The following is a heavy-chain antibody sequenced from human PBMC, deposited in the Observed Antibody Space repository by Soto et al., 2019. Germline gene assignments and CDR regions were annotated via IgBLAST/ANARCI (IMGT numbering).Heavy chain of an antibody. V-gene: IGHV3-15*07. J-gene: IGHJ4*02. D-gene: IGHD3-22*01. Sequence: ESGGGLVKPGGSLRLSCAASGFTFSNAWMNWVRQAPGKGLEWVGRIKSKTDGGTTDYAAPAKGRFTISRDDSKNTLYLQMNSLKTEDTAVYYCTTEARYYDSSGYYYSAFDYWGQGTLVTVSS. CDR2: IKSKTDGGTT. CDR3: TTEARYYDSSGYYYSAFDY. CDR1: GFTFSNAW.